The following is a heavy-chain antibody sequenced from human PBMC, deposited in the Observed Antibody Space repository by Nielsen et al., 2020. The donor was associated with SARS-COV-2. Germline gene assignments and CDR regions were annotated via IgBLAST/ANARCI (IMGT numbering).Heavy chain of an antibody. CDR2: IIPILGIA. Sequence: SVKVSCKASGGTFSSYAISWVRQAPGQGLEWMGRIIPILGIANYAQKLQGRVTMTTDTSTSTAYMELRSLRSDDTAVYYCARWSRPAGTYDYYYGMDVWGQGTTVTVSS. CDR3: ARWSRPAGTYDYYYGMDV. J-gene: IGHJ6*02. CDR1: GGTFSSYA. V-gene: IGHV1-69*04. D-gene: IGHD6-13*01.